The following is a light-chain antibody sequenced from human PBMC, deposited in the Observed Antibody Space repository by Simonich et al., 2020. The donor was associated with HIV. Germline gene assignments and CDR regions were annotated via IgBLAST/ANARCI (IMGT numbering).Light chain of an antibody. Sequence: NFMLTQPYSVSESPGKTVTISCTRSSGSIASKYVQWYQQRPGSSPTTVIYEDNQRPSGVPDRFSGSIDRSSNSASLSISGLKTEDEADYYCQSYDSSSVVFGGGTKLTVL. V-gene: IGLV6-57*01. J-gene: IGLJ2*01. CDR3: QSYDSSSVV. CDR1: SGSIASKY. CDR2: EDN.